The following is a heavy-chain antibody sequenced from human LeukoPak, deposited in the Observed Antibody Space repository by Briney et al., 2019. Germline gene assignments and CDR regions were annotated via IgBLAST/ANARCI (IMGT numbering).Heavy chain of an antibody. CDR1: GGSISSSNW. V-gene: IGHV4-4*02. Sequence: SETLSLTCAVSGGSISSSNWWSWVRQPPGKGLEWIGEIYHSGSTNYNPSLKSRVTISVDKSKSQFSLKLSSVTAADTAVYYCARVGGSGWTRWFDPWGQGTLVTVSS. J-gene: IGHJ5*02. CDR2: IYHSGST. D-gene: IGHD6-19*01. CDR3: ARVGGSGWTRWFDP.